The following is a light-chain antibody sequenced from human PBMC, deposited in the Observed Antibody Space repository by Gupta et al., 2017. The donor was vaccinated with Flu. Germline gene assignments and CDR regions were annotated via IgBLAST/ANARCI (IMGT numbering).Light chain of an antibody. Sequence: PATLSVSPGERATLVCRVSQRVGSSLAWYQQRPGQVPRLLIYGASTRATGIPARISGSGSGTEFTLTISSLQSEDFAVYSCQQDYDWPYTFGQGTRLEIK. CDR1: QRVGSS. J-gene: IGKJ2*01. CDR2: GAS. V-gene: IGKV3-15*01. CDR3: QQDYDWPYT.